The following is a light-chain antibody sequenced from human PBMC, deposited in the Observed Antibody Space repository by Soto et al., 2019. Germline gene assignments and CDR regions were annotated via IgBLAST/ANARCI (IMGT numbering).Light chain of an antibody. Sequence: DIQMTHAPSSLSASVGDRVTITCRASQSISTYLNWYQQKVGKAPKLLIYAASSLQRGVPSRFSGSGSGTDFTLTISSLQPEDFATYYCQQSYSTPRTFGQGTKLEIK. CDR1: QSISTY. CDR3: QQSYSTPRT. V-gene: IGKV1-39*01. CDR2: AAS. J-gene: IGKJ2*02.